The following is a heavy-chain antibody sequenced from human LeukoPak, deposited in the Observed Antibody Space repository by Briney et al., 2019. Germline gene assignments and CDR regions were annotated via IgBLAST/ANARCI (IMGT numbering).Heavy chain of an antibody. V-gene: IGHV3-48*04. Sequence: PGGSLRLSCAASGFTFGSYTMNWVRQTPGKGLECVSYINRDSGRIYYANSVKGRFTISRDNAKNSLHLQMDSLRAEDTAVYYCARMGGETYVSESFFDVWGQGTVVTVSS. CDR3: ARMGGETYVSESFFDV. CDR2: INRDSGRI. D-gene: IGHD3-10*01. J-gene: IGHJ3*01. CDR1: GFTFGSYT.